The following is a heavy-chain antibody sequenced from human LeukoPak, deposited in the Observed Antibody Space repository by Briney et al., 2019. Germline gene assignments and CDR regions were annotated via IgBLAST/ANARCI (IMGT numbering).Heavy chain of an antibody. CDR2: ISAYNGNT. Sequence: GASVKVSCKASGYTFTSYGISWVRQAPGQGLEWMGWISAYNGNTNYAQKLQGRVTMTTDTSTSPAYMELRSLRSDDTAVYYCAREGSDYYDSSGYYDYWGQGTLVTVSS. D-gene: IGHD3-22*01. CDR1: GYTFTSYG. J-gene: IGHJ4*02. CDR3: AREGSDYYDSSGYYDY. V-gene: IGHV1-18*01.